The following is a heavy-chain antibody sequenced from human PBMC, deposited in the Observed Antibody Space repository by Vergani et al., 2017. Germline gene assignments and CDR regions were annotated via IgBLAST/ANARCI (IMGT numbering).Heavy chain of an antibody. Sequence: QVQLQESGPGLVKPSETLSLTCTVSGGSISSHYWSWIRQPPGTGLEWIGYIYYSGSTNYNPSLKSRVTISVATSKNQFSLKLSSVTAADTAVYYCARLNYYDSSGYFDYWGQGTLVTVSS. V-gene: IGHV4-59*11. CDR1: GGSISSHY. D-gene: IGHD3-22*01. J-gene: IGHJ4*02. CDR2: IYYSGST. CDR3: ARLNYYDSSGYFDY.